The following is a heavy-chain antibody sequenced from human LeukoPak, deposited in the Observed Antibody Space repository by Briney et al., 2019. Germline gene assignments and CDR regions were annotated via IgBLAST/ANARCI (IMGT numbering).Heavy chain of an antibody. V-gene: IGHV4-59*01. CDR3: ARVSAYYYYGMDV. CDR1: GGSISSYD. Sequence: PSETLSLTCTVSGGSISSYDWSWIRQPPGKGLEWIGYIYYSGSTNYNPSLKSRVTISVDTSKNQFSLKLSSVTAADTAVYYCARVSAYYYYGMDVWGQGTTVTVSS. D-gene: IGHD3-16*02. CDR2: IYYSGST. J-gene: IGHJ6*02.